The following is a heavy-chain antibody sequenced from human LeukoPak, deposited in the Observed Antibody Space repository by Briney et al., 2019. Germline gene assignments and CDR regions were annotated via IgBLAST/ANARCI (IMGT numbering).Heavy chain of an antibody. J-gene: IGHJ4*02. CDR3: APLGVLNGAIGY. CDR2: IYHSGST. D-gene: IGHD4/OR15-4a*01. CDR1: GYSISSGYY. Sequence: PSETLSLTCAVSGYSISSGYYWGWIRQPPGKGLEWIGSIYHSGSTYYNPSLKSRVTISVDTSKNQFSLKLSSVTAADTAVYYCAPLGVLNGAIGYWDQGTLVTVSS. V-gene: IGHV4-38-2*01.